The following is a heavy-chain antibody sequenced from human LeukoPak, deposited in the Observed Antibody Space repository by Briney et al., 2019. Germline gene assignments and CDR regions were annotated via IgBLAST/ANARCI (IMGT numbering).Heavy chain of an antibody. CDR1: GFTFSDYY. Sequence: GGSLRLSCAASGFTFSDYYMSWIRQAPGKGLDWVSYISSSGSTIYYADSVKGRFTISRDNAKNSLYLQMNSLRAEDTAVYYCARDPSSTSCYDCQPAFHVWFDPWGQGTLVTVSS. V-gene: IGHV3-11*04. J-gene: IGHJ5*02. CDR2: ISSSGSTI. CDR3: ARDPSSTSCYDCQPAFHVWFDP. D-gene: IGHD2-2*01.